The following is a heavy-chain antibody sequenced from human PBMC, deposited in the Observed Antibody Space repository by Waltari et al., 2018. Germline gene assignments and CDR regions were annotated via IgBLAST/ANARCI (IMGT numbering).Heavy chain of an antibody. CDR1: GYSISSGYY. CDR3: ARHPEQLVGYWYFDL. V-gene: IGHV4-38-2*01. CDR2: IYHSGST. J-gene: IGHJ2*01. D-gene: IGHD6-6*01. Sequence: QVQLQASGPGLVKPSETLSLTCDVSGYSISSGYYWGWIRQPPGKGLEWIGSIYHSGSTYQNPSLKSRLTISLDTSKNQFSLKLSSVTAADTAVFYCARHPEQLVGYWYFDLWGRGTLVTVSS.